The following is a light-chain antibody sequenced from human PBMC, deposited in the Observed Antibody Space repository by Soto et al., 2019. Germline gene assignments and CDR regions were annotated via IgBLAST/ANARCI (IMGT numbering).Light chain of an antibody. J-gene: IGKJ2*03. CDR3: GQYDILPS. CDR2: DAS. V-gene: IGKV1-33*01. CDR1: QDISNF. Sequence: DIRLPQSPSSLSTSVGDRVTITCQAIQDISNFLNRYQQKHGKAPRLLIYDASSLQTGVTSRCSGSVYGTEYTFTSSGLEQEDVATYYCGQYDILPSFGQGTKLEIK.